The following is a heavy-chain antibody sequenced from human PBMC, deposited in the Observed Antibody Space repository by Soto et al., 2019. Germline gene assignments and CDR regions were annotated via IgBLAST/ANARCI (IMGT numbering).Heavy chain of an antibody. V-gene: IGHV3-23*01. CDR2: ISGSGGST. Sequence: PGGSLRLSCAASGFTFSSYAMSWVRQAPGKGLEWVSAISGSGGSTYYADSVKGRFTISRDNSKNTLYLQMNSLRAEDTAVYYCASPGYSSSWYSHDAFDIWGQGTMVTVSS. CDR3: ASPGYSSSWYSHDAFDI. D-gene: IGHD6-13*01. J-gene: IGHJ3*02. CDR1: GFTFSSYA.